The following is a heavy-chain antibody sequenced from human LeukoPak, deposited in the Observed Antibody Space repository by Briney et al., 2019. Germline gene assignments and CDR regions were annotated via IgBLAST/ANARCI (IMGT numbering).Heavy chain of an antibody. J-gene: IGHJ6*02. CDR2: IIPIFGTA. D-gene: IGHD5-18*01. CDR1: GGTFSSYA. Sequence: SVKVSCKASGGTFSSYAISWVRQAPGQGLEWMEGIIPIFGTANYAQKFQGRVTITADESTSTAYMELSSLRSEDTAVYYCARDPGLGVDTAMGGMDVWGQGTTVTVSS. V-gene: IGHV1-69*13. CDR3: ARDPGLGVDTAMGGMDV.